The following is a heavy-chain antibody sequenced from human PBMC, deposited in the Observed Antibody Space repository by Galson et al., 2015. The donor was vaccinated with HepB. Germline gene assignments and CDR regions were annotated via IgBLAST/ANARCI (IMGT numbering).Heavy chain of an antibody. CDR2: ISSSSSYT. CDR3: ARDLTTPYGMDV. V-gene: IGHV3-11*06. Sequence: SLRLSCAASGFTFSDYYMSWIRQAPGKGLEWVSYISSSSSYTNYADSVKGRFTISRDNAKNSLYLQMNSLRAEDTAVYYCARDLTTPYGMDVWGQGTTVTVSS. J-gene: IGHJ6*02. D-gene: IGHD4-11*01. CDR1: GFTFSDYY.